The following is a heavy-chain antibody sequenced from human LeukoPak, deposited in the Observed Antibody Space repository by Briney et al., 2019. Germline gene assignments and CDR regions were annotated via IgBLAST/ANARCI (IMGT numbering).Heavy chain of an antibody. D-gene: IGHD2-15*01. Sequence: GGSLRLSCAASGFTFSSYWMSWVRQAPGKGLEWVANIKKDGSDKYYVDSVKGRFTISRDNAKTSLYLQMNSLRADDAAVYYCARAPVTSCRGAFCYPFDIWGQGTLVTVSS. J-gene: IGHJ4*02. CDR1: GFTFSSYW. CDR2: IKKDGSDK. CDR3: ARAPVTSCRGAFCYPFDI. V-gene: IGHV3-7*03.